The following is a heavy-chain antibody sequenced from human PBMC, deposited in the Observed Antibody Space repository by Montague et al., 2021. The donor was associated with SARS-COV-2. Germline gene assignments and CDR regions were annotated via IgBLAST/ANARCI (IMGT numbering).Heavy chain of an antibody. CDR2: LYYGGSI. V-gene: IGHV4-59*13. CDR1: GGSISSYY. CDR3: ARAYYGVNDAFDI. D-gene: IGHD2/OR15-2a*01. Sequence: SETLSLTCTVSGGSISSYYWSWIRQPPGKGLEWIGYLYYGGSINYNPSLKSRVTISVDTSKNDFSLKLSSVTAADTAIYFCARAYYGVNDAFDIWGHGIMVTVSS. J-gene: IGHJ3*02.